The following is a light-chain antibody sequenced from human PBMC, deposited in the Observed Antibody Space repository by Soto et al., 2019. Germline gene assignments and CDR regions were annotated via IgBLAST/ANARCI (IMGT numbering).Light chain of an antibody. J-gene: IGLJ1*01. CDR1: SSNIGSNT. CDR3: AAWDDSLNAYV. V-gene: IGLV1-44*01. Sequence: VLIQPPSASGTPGQRFTISCSGISSNIGSNTVNWYQQLPGTAPKFLVYGNNQRPSGVPDRFSGAKSGTSASLAISGLEYEDEADYYCAAWDDSLNAYVFGKGTKLTV. CDR2: GNN.